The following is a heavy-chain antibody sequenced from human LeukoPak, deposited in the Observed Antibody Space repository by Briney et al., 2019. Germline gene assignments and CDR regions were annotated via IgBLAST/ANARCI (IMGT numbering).Heavy chain of an antibody. CDR2: IIPILGIA. CDR3: ARQYCSGGSCYHIPLDY. CDR1: GYTFTNYG. Sequence: GASVKVSCKASGYTFTNYGITWVRQAPGQGLEWMGRIIPILGIANYAQKFQGRVTITADKSTSTAYMELSSLRSEDTAVYYCARQYCSGGSCYHIPLDYGGQGTLVTVSS. J-gene: IGHJ4*02. D-gene: IGHD2-15*01. V-gene: IGHV1-69*04.